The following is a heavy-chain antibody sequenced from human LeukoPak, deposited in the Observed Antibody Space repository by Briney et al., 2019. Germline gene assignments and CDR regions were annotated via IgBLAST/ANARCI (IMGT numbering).Heavy chain of an antibody. Sequence: PGGSLRLSCAASGFTFSSYEMNWVRQAPGKGLEWVSYISSSGSTMYYADSVKGRFTISRDNAKNSLSLQMNSLRAEDTALYYCASPAALDYWGQGTLVTVSS. V-gene: IGHV3-48*03. CDR3: ASPAALDY. CDR2: ISSSGSTM. CDR1: GFTFSSYE. D-gene: IGHD6-13*01. J-gene: IGHJ4*02.